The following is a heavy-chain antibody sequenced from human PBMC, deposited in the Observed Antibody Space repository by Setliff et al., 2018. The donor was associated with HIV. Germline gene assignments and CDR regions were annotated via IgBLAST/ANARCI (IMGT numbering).Heavy chain of an antibody. CDR1: GFTFSTYA. CDR3: ARGHYSSSSG. D-gene: IGHD6-6*01. CDR2: IKEDGSEK. V-gene: IGHV3-7*03. J-gene: IGHJ4*02. Sequence: PGGSLRLSCAASGFTFSTYAMSWVRQAPGKGLEWVANIKEDGSEKHYVDSVRGRFTISRDNAKNSLFLQMNSLRVEDTAAYYCARGHYSSSSGWGQGTLVTVSS.